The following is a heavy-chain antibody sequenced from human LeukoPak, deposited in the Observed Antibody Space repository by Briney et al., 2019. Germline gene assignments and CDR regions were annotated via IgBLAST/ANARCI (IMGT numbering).Heavy chain of an antibody. CDR2: IYYSGST. CDR3: ARSYGEYYYYYMDV. V-gene: IGHV4-31*03. Sequence: SSETLSLTCTVSGGSISSGGYYWSWIRQHPGKGLEWIGYIYYSGSTYYNPSLKSRVTISVDTSKNQFSLKLSSVTAADTAVYYCARSYGEYYYYYMDVWGKGTTVTVSS. D-gene: IGHD3-10*01. J-gene: IGHJ6*03. CDR1: GGSISSGGYY.